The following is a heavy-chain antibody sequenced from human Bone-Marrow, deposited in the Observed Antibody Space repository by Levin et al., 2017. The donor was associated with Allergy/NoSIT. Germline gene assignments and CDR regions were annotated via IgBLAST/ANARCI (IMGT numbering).Heavy chain of an antibody. V-gene: IGHV3-7*01. Sequence: GESLKISCAASRFTLSHYWVTWVRQAPGKGLEWVARIKPDGTDKYYADSVRGRFIISRDNGKEVFLHMNHLRVEDTAVYYCVRGCDPYRDSSCYCPLAPQHSSTASAAAALLISRDDGKELLLHRTPVRVDDTAVDNGVRGCDHYRDSSGYCPLDLWGQGTLVAVSS. CDR1: RFTLSHYW. J-gene: IGHJ5*02. CDR2: IKPDGTDK. D-gene: IGHD3-22*01. CDR3: VRGCDPYRDSSCYCPLAPQHSSTASAAAALLISRDDGKELLLHRTPVRVDDTAVDNGVRGCDHYRDSSGYCPLDL.